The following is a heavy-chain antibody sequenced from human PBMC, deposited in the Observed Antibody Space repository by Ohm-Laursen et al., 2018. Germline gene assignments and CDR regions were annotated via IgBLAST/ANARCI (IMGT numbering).Heavy chain of an antibody. J-gene: IGHJ4*02. CDR2: ISGSGGST. V-gene: IGHV3-23*01. D-gene: IGHD3-10*01. Sequence: GSLRLSCAASGFTFSDAWVSWVRQAPGKGLECVSTISGSGGSTYYADSVKGRFTISRDNSKNTLYLQINSLRAEDTAVYYCAKSLGGYYFDYWGQGTLVTVSS. CDR3: AKSLGGYYFDY. CDR1: GFTFSDAW.